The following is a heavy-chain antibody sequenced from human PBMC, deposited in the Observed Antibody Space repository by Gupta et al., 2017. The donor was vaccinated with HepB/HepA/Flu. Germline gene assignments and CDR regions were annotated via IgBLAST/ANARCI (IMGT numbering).Heavy chain of an antibody. J-gene: IGHJ4*02. V-gene: IGHV3-33*01. Sequence: QVQLVESGGGVVQPGRSLRLSCAASGFTFSNYGMHWVRQAPGKGLEWVAVIWYDGSNKYYADSVKGRFTISRENSKNTVYLQMNSLRAEDTAVYYCVRDVWELVSSGDGDYWGQGTLVTVSS. CDR2: IWYDGSNK. CDR3: VRDVWELVSSGDGDY. CDR1: GFTFSNYG. D-gene: IGHD1-26*01.